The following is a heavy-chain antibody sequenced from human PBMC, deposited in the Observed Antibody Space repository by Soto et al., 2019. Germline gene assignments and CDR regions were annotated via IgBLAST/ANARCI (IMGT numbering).Heavy chain of an antibody. D-gene: IGHD6-13*01. CDR3: ARDPDYSSSWSGLN. Sequence: QEQLVQSGAEVKKPGSSVKVSCKASGDTFSTYIISWVRQAPGQGLEWMGGIIPIFGTTNYAQKFQGRVTITADESTNTAYMELSSLRSEDTAVYYCARDPDYSSSWSGLNWGQGTLVTVSS. J-gene: IGHJ4*02. CDR1: GDTFSTYI. V-gene: IGHV1-69*01. CDR2: IIPIFGTT.